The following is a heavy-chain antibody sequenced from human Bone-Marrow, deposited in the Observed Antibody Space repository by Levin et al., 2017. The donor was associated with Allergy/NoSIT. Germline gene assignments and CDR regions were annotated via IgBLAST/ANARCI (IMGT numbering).Heavy chain of an antibody. CDR3: AALGRAPLN. J-gene: IGHJ4*02. D-gene: IGHD1-26*01. CDR1: GASISGHY. Sequence: ESLKISCTVSGASISGHYWSWVRQPPGKGLEWIGYVHYSGNTKYNPSLRSRVTVSLDTSSAQFSLILSSVTAADTAVYYCAALGRAPLNWGQGTLVTVSS. CDR2: VHYSGNT. V-gene: IGHV4-59*11.